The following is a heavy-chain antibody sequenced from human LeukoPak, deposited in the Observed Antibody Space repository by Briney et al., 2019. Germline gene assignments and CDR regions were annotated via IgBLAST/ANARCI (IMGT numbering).Heavy chain of an antibody. J-gene: IGHJ6*02. D-gene: IGHD1-26*01. CDR1: GFIVSDNY. CDR3: ATRGRSGYYYGMDV. Sequence: GGALRLSCAASGFIVSDNYMSWARQAPGKGLEWVSIISTRGTTYYTDSVKGRFTISRDNSQNTLYLQMNSLRAEDTAVYYCATRGRSGYYYGMDVWGQGTTVTVSS. CDR2: ISTRGTT. V-gene: IGHV3-66*01.